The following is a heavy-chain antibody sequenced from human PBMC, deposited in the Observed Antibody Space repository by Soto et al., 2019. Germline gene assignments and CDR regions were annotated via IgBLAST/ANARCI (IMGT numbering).Heavy chain of an antibody. Sequence: SETLSLTCTVSGGSVSSGSYYWSWIRQPPGKGLEWIGYIYYSGSTNYNPSLKSRVTISVDTSKNQFSLKLSSVTAADTAVYYCARARSETYYDFWSDYWGQGTLVTVSS. D-gene: IGHD3-3*01. CDR1: GGSVSSGSYY. V-gene: IGHV4-61*01. CDR3: ARARSETYYDFWSDY. CDR2: IYYSGST. J-gene: IGHJ4*02.